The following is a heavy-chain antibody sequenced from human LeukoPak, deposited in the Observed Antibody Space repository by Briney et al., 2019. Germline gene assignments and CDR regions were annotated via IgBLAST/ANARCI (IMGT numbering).Heavy chain of an antibody. D-gene: IGHD3-22*01. CDR1: GFTFSSYA. CDR2: ISGSGGST. Sequence: GESLKISCAASGFTFSSYAMSWVRQAPGKGLEWVSAISGSGGSTYYADSVKGRFTISRDNSKNTLYLQMNSLRAEDTAVYYCAKVVSGYYYDSSGYTDYWGQGTLVTVSS. CDR3: AKVVSGYYYDSSGYTDY. J-gene: IGHJ4*02. V-gene: IGHV3-23*01.